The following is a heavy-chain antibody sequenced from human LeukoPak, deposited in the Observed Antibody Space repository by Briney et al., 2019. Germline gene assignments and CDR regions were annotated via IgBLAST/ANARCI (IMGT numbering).Heavy chain of an antibody. CDR2: INPNSGGT. Sequence: ASVKVSCKASGYTFTGYYMHWVRQAPGQGLEWMGWINPNSGGTNYEQKFQGRVTMTRDTSISTAYMELSRLRSDDTAAYYCARGPTVVTPDYWGQGTLVTVSS. CDR1: GYTFTGYY. D-gene: IGHD4-23*01. V-gene: IGHV1-2*02. CDR3: ARGPTVVTPDY. J-gene: IGHJ4*02.